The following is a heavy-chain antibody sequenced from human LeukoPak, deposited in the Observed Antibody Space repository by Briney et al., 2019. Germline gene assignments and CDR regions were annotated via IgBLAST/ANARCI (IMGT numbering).Heavy chain of an antibody. CDR3: ARHTWLRYNWFDP. V-gene: IGHV4-31*03. CDR1: GGSISSGGYY. Sequence: SQTLSLTCTVSGGSISSGGYYWSWIRQHPGKGLEWIGYIYYSGSTYYNPSLKSRVTISVDTSKNQFSLKLSSVTAAGTAVYYCARHTWLRYNWFDPWGQGTLVTVSS. D-gene: IGHD5-12*01. J-gene: IGHJ5*02. CDR2: IYYSGST.